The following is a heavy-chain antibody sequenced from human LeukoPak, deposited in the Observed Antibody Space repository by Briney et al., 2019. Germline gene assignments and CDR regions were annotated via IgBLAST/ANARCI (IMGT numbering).Heavy chain of an antibody. Sequence: GASVTVSCKASGGTFSSYAISWVRQAPGQGLEWMGGIIPIFGTANYAQKFQGRVTITADESTSTAYMELSSLRSEDTAVYYCARDLYDYGDSGPGYWGQGTLVTVSS. CDR1: GGTFSSYA. V-gene: IGHV1-69*13. CDR2: IIPIFGTA. CDR3: ARDLYDYGDSGPGY. D-gene: IGHD4-17*01. J-gene: IGHJ4*02.